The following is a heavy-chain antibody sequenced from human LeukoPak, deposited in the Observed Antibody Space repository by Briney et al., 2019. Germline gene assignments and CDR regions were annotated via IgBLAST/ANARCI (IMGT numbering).Heavy chain of an antibody. D-gene: IGHD3-22*01. J-gene: IGHJ4*02. CDR3: AKARGYYYDSSGYLLGY. CDR2: ISGSGGST. CDR1: GFTFSSYA. V-gene: IGHV3-23*01. Sequence: GGSLRLSCAASGFTFSSYAMSWVRQAPGKGLEWVSAISGSGGSTYYADSVKGRFTISRDNSKNTLYLQMNSLRAEDTAVYYCAKARGYYYDSSGYLLGYWGQGTLVTVSS.